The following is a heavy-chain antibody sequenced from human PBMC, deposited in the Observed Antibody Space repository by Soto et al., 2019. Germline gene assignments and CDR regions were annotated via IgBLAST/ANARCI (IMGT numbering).Heavy chain of an antibody. J-gene: IGHJ4*02. D-gene: IGHD2-21*02. CDR3: WRQRTTVVTQASFDS. Sequence: PSETLSLTCIVSGESISSSSYYWGWIRQPPGKGLEWIGSIYHSGRTYYNPSLKSRVSISIDTSKNQFSLKLSSVTAADTALYYCWRQRTTVVTQASFDSWGQWALVT. V-gene: IGHV4-39*01. CDR2: IYHSGRT. CDR1: GESISSSSYY.